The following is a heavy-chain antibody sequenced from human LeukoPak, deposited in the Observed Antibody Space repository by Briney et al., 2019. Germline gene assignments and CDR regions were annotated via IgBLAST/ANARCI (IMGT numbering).Heavy chain of an antibody. Sequence: PGGSLRLSCAASGFTFSSYWMHWVRQVPGKGLVWVSRIKSGGSTTTYADSVKGRFTISRDNAKNTLYLQRNSLRAEDTAVYYCARDQTYGDYWYFDLWGRGTLVTVSS. CDR1: GFTFSSYW. V-gene: IGHV3-74*01. CDR3: ARDQTYGDYWYFDL. CDR2: IKSGGSTT. J-gene: IGHJ2*01. D-gene: IGHD4-17*01.